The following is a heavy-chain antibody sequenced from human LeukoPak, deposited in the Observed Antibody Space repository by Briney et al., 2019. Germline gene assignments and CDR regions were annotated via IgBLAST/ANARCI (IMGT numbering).Heavy chain of an antibody. V-gene: IGHV3-30*02. Sequence: PGGSLRLSCAASGFTFSSYGMHWVRQAPGKGLEWVAFIRYDGSNKYYADSVKGRFTISRDNSKNTLYLQMNSLRAEDTAVYYCAKDRYQLYRMDVWGKGTTVTVSS. D-gene: IGHD2-2*01. CDR1: GFTFSSYG. J-gene: IGHJ6*04. CDR2: IRYDGSNK. CDR3: AKDRYQLYRMDV.